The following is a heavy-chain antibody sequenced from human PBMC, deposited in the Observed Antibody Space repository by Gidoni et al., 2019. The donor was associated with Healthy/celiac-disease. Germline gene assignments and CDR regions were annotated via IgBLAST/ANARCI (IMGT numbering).Heavy chain of an antibody. J-gene: IGHJ4*02. D-gene: IGHD6-13*01. CDR2: IYHSWST. CDR3: ARVGAAAVDY. Sequence: QVELQESGPGLVKPSGTLSLTCAVSGGSISSSTWWRWVRQPPGKGLEWIGEIYHSWSTTYNPSLNSRVTISVDKSNNQFSLQLSSVTAAATAVYYCARVGAAAVDYWGQGTLVTVSS. V-gene: IGHV4-4*02. CDR1: GGSISSSTW.